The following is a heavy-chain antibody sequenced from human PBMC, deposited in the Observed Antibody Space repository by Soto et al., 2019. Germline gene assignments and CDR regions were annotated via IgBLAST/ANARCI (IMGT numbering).Heavy chain of an antibody. V-gene: IGHV5-51*01. CDR2: IYPGDSDT. CDR1: GYSFTSYW. Sequence: GESLKISCNGSGYSFTSYWMGWVRQMPGKGLEWMGIIYPGDSDTRYSPSFQGQVTISADKSISTAYLQWSSLKASDTAMYYCARVGQLVDYYYYYGMDVWGQGTTVTVSS. J-gene: IGHJ6*02. D-gene: IGHD6-13*01. CDR3: ARVGQLVDYYYYYGMDV.